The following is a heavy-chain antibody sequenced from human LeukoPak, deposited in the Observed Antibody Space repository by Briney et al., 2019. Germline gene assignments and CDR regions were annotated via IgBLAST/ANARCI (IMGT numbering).Heavy chain of an antibody. Sequence: GGSLRLSCAASGFTFSSYEMSWVRQAPGKGLEWVSYIATGGSAIYYADSVKGRFTISRDNAKNSLYLQMNSLRAGDMAVYYCVRGGYCSSTICYWYNAFDMWGQGTMVTVSS. CDR2: IATGGSAI. D-gene: IGHD2-2*01. V-gene: IGHV3-48*03. CDR1: GFTFSSYE. CDR3: VRGGYCSSTICYWYNAFDM. J-gene: IGHJ3*02.